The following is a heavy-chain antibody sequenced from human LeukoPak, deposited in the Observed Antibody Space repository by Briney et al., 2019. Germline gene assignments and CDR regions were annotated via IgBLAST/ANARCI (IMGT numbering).Heavy chain of an antibody. CDR3: ARGSREQWPYYYYYYMDV. J-gene: IGHJ6*03. V-gene: IGHV3-30*04. CDR2: ISDDGSKI. Sequence: GRSLRLSCAASGSTFSTDAMHWVRQAPGKGLEWVAVISDDGSKIYYADSVKGRFTISRDNSKNTLYLQINSLRHDDTAVYYCARGSREQWPYYYYYYMDVWGKGTTVTISS. CDR1: GSTFSTDA. D-gene: IGHD6-19*01.